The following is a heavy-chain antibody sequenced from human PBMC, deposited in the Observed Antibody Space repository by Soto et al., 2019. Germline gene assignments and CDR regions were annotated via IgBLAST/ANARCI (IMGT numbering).Heavy chain of an antibody. CDR2: ISGSGDST. CDR1: GFTFSSHS. V-gene: IGHV3-23*01. Sequence: GALRLSCAASGFTFSSHSMSWVRQAPGKGLEWGSAISGSGDSTYYADSVKGRFTNSRDNSKNTAYLQMNSLTAEDTAVYYCAKWGGYDFGYYYYYGMDVWGQGTTVTVSS. CDR3: AKWGGYDFGYYYYYGMDV. J-gene: IGHJ6*02. D-gene: IGHD5-12*01.